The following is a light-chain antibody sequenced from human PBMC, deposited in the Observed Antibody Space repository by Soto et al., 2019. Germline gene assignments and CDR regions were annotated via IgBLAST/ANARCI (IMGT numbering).Light chain of an antibody. J-gene: IGLJ2*01. V-gene: IGLV3-21*01. CDR1: NVGSRS. CDR2: YDS. Sequence: SYELTQPHSVSVAPGETARISCGGNNVGSRSVHCYQQKPGQAPFLVIYYDSDRPSGIPERFSGSNSGNTATLIISRVEAGDEADYYCQVWEATGDQVVFGGGTKLTVL. CDR3: QVWEATGDQVV.